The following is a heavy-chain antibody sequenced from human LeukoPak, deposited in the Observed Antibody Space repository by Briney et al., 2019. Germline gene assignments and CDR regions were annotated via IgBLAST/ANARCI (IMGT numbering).Heavy chain of an antibody. CDR2: IYSGDNGGRT. D-gene: IGHD3-22*01. CDR1: GFTVSNNY. Sequence: GGSLRLSCAASGFTVSNNYMSWVRQAPGKGPEWVSVIYSGDNGGRTYYVDSVKGRFTISRDNSKNTLYLQMNSLTAEDTAVYYCARGNTSAYYRLDYWGQGTLVTVSS. J-gene: IGHJ4*02. CDR3: ARGNTSAYYRLDY. V-gene: IGHV3-66*01.